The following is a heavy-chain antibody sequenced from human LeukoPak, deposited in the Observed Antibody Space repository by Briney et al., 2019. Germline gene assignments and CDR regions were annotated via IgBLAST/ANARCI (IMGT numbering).Heavy chain of an antibody. CDR1: GGTFSSYA. D-gene: IGHD6-13*01. CDR3: ARGAAAGTNWFDP. J-gene: IGHJ5*02. V-gene: IGHV1-69*13. CDR2: INPIFGTA. Sequence: SVKVSCKASGGTFSSYAISWVRQAPGQGLEWMGGINPIFGTANYAQKFQGRVTITADESTSTAYMELSSLRSEDTAVYYCARGAAAGTNWFDPWGQGTLVTVSS.